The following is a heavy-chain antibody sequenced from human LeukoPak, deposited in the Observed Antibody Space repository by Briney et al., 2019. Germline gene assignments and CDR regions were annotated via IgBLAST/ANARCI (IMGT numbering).Heavy chain of an antibody. CDR3: ARLRMGYYFDY. Sequence: GGSLRLFCAGSGFTFSSYWMYWVRQAPGKGLVWVSRINSDGSSTSYADSVKGRFTISRDNAKNTLYLQMNSLRAEDTAVYYCARLRMGYYFDYWGQGTLVTVSS. CDR2: INSDGSST. D-gene: IGHD2-2*01. V-gene: IGHV3-74*01. CDR1: GFTFSSYW. J-gene: IGHJ4*02.